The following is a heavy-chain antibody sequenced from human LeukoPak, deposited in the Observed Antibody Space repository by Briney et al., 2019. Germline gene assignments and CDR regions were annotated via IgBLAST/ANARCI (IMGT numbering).Heavy chain of an antibody. CDR1: GFSSVSYA. Sequence: GGSLRLSCAASGFSSVSYAIGWVRQAPGKGLEWVSGISASGGTTFYTDSVKGRFTISRDNSKNTLYLQMNGMRDEDTAVYYSAKQSTDFWDGYSVPPGFGMDVWGQGTTVIVSS. J-gene: IGHJ6*01. D-gene: IGHD3-3*01. CDR2: ISASGGTT. V-gene: IGHV3-23*01. CDR3: AKQSTDFWDGYSVPPGFGMDV.